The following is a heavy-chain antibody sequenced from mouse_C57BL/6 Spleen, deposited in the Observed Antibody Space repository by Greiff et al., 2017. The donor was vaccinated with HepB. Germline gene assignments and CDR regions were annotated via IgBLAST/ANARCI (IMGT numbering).Heavy chain of an antibody. V-gene: IGHV1-20*01. J-gene: IGHJ2*01. CDR3: ARGTTVVYFDY. Sequence: EVQLQQSGPELVKPGDSVKISCKASGYSFTGYFMNWVMQSHGKSLEWIGRINPYNGDTFYNQKFKGKATLTVDKSSSTAHMELRSLTSEDSAVYYCARGTTVVYFDYWGQGTTLTVSS. CDR1: GYSFTGYF. CDR2: INPYNGDT. D-gene: IGHD1-1*01.